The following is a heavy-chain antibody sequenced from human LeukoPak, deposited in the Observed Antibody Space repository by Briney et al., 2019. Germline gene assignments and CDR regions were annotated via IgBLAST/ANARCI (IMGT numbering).Heavy chain of an antibody. CDR2: ITSSGSST. J-gene: IGHJ4*02. CDR3: AKSIFGVVSLMGY. D-gene: IGHD3-3*01. CDR1: GFTFSSFA. Sequence: GGSLRLSCAASGFTFSSFAMSWVRQAPGKGLEWVSAITSSGSSTYYADSVRGRFTISRDNSENTLYLQMNSLRAEDTAVYYCAKSIFGVVSLMGYWGQGTLVTVSS. V-gene: IGHV3-23*01.